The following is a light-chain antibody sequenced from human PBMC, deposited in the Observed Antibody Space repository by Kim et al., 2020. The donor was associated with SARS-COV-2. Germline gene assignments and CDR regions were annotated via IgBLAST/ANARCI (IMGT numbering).Light chain of an antibody. CDR2: DAT. CDR1: NEAVTSYHY. V-gene: IGLV7-46*01. Sequence: PQATATLTCATSNEAVTSYHYPYWFQQRPSQAPLIMIYDATSKPAWTPARFSGSLLGGKAALILSGAQPEDEADYYCLFSCKGARVFGGGTKVTVL. J-gene: IGLJ2*01. CDR3: LFSCKGARV.